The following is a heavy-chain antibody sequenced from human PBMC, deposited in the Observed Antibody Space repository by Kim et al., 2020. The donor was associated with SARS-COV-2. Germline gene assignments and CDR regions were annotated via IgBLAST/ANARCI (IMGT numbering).Heavy chain of an antibody. Sequence: ASVKVSCKASGYTFTGYYMHWVRQAPGQGLEWMGWINPNSGGTNYAQKFQGRVTMTRDTSISTAYMELSRLRSDDTAVYYCARDRYYDSSGYRYNWFDPWGQGTLVTVSS. J-gene: IGHJ5*02. CDR2: INPNSGGT. V-gene: IGHV1-2*02. CDR1: GYTFTGYY. CDR3: ARDRYYDSSGYRYNWFDP. D-gene: IGHD3-22*01.